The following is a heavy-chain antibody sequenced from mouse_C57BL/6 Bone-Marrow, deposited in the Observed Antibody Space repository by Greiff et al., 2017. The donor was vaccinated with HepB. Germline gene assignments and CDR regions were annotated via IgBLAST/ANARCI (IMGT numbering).Heavy chain of an antibody. CDR2: INPYNGGT. J-gene: IGHJ1*03. CDR3: ARWVLLRYRYFDV. Sequence: VQLQQSGPVLVKPGASVKMSCKASGYTFTDYYMNWVKQSHGKSLEWIGVINPYNGGTSYNQKFKGKATLTVDKSSSTAYMELNSLTSEDSAVYYCARWVLLRYRYFDVWGRGTTVTVSS. V-gene: IGHV1-19*01. CDR1: GYTFTDYY. D-gene: IGHD1-1*01.